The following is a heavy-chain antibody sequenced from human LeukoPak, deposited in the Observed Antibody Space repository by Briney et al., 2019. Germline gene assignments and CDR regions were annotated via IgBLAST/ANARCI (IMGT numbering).Heavy chain of an antibody. CDR3: ARADSSGWYTVDY. CDR2: ISSSGSTI. CDR1: GFTFSSYE. V-gene: IGHV3-48*03. J-gene: IGHJ4*02. D-gene: IGHD6-19*01. Sequence: GSLRLSCAASGFTFSSYEMNWVRLAPGKGLEWVSYISSSGSTIYYADSVKGRFTISRDNAKNSLYLQMNSLRAEDTAVYYCARADSSGWYTVDYWGQGTLVTVSS.